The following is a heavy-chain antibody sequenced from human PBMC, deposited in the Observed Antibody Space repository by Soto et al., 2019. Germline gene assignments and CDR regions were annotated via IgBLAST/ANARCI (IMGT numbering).Heavy chain of an antibody. V-gene: IGHV4-39*01. D-gene: IGHD1-26*01. CDR1: CGSISLSSYY. J-gene: IGHJ6*01. Sequence: LSLTCTLSCGSISLSSYYWGWIRQPPGKGLEWIGSIYYSGSTYYNPSLKSRVTISVDTSKNQFSLKLSSVTAADTAVYYCARQWAEWELLGYSYYYGMDVWGQGTTVTVSS. CDR2: IYYSGST. CDR3: ARQWAEWELLGYSYYYGMDV.